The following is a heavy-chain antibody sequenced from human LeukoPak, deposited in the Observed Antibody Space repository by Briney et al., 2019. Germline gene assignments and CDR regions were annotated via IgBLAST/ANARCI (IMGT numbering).Heavy chain of an antibody. D-gene: IGHD6-13*01. V-gene: IGHV3-53*01. Sequence: GGSLRLSCAASGFTVSSNYMNWVRQAPGKGLEWVSVIYSGGTTYYADSVKGRFTISRDNSKNTLYLQMNSLRAEDTAVYYCARCIPAGGSRLYYYYGMDVWGQGTTVTVSS. J-gene: IGHJ6*02. CDR1: GFTVSSNY. CDR3: ARCIPAGGSRLYYYYGMDV. CDR2: IYSGGTT.